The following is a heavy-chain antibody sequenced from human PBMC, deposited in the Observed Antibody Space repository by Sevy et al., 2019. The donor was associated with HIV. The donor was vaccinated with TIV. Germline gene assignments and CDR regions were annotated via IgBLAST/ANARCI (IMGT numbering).Heavy chain of an antibody. CDR3: ANGYNYYYYGMDV. V-gene: IGHV3-30-3*01. Sequence: GGSLRLSCAASGFTFSTYTMHWVRQSPGKGLEWVAVISLDGSSNSYEDSVKGRFTISRDNSKNTLYLQMNSLRAEDTAVYYCANGYNYYYYGMDVWGQGTTVTVSS. D-gene: IGHD5-12*01. J-gene: IGHJ6*02. CDR1: GFTFSTYT. CDR2: ISLDGSSN.